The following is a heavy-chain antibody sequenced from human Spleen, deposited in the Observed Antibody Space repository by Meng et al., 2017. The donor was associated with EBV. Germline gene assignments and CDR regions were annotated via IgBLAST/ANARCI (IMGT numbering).Heavy chain of an antibody. D-gene: IGHD4-17*01. CDR2: IKHSGIT. V-gene: IGHV4-34*01. CDR3: AGGRGLPNY. CDR1: GESFSGNC. Sequence: QGHLPQWSTRLSKPSASLALTLAVSGESFSGNCWIWIRQPPGKGLEWIGDIKHSGITNYNPSLKSRVTISADTSKNQFSLKTASVTAADTALYYCAGGRGLPNYWGQGTLVTVSS. J-gene: IGHJ4*02.